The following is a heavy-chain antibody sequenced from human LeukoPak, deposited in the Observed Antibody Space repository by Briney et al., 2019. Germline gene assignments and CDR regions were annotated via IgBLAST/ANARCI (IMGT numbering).Heavy chain of an antibody. CDR1: GGSISSYY. CDR2: IYYSGST. Sequence: SETLSLTCTVSGGSISSYYWSWIRQPPGKGLEWIGYIYYSGSTNCNPSLKSRVTISVDTSKNQFSLKLSSVTAADTAVYYCARGGEWASSSWYYFDYWGQGTLVTVSS. J-gene: IGHJ4*02. V-gene: IGHV4-59*08. CDR3: ARGGEWASSSWYYFDY. D-gene: IGHD6-13*01.